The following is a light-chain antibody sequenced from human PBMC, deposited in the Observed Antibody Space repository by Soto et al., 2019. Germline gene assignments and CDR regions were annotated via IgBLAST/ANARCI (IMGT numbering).Light chain of an antibody. V-gene: IGLV2-14*01. Sequence: QSALTQPASVSGSPGQSITISCTGTSSDIGGYKYVSWYQHHQGKAPKLVIYEVNNRPSGISNRFSGSKSGNTASLTISGLRTEDEADYYCNSYTGSNTWVFGGGTKLTVL. J-gene: IGLJ3*02. CDR1: SSDIGGYKY. CDR2: EVN. CDR3: NSYTGSNTWV.